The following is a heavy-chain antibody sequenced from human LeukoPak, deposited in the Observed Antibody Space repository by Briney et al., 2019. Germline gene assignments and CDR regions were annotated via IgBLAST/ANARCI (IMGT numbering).Heavy chain of an antibody. V-gene: IGHV4-34*01. CDR3: ARGGVVLMVYLY. Sequence: SETLSLTCAVYGGSFSGYYWSWIRQPPGKGLEWVGHIYYSGSTNYKPSLKSRVTISVDTSKNQFSLKLSSVTAADTAVYYCARGGVVLMVYLYWGQGTLVTVSS. D-gene: IGHD2-8*01. CDR1: GGSFSGYY. CDR2: IYYSGST. J-gene: IGHJ4*02.